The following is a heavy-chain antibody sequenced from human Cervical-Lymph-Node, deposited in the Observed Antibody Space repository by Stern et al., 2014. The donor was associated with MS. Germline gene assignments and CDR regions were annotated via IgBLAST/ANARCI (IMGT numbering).Heavy chain of an antibody. CDR2: ISWNSVSI. J-gene: IGHJ4*02. CDR1: GFRFDLYA. V-gene: IGHV3-9*01. D-gene: IGHD6-19*01. CDR3: AKEIRRADSSPDY. Sequence: EVQLVESGGDLVQPCRSLRLSCAASGFRFDLYALHWVRPAPGKGLEWVAGISWNSVSIGYAGSVKGRFTISRDNVKNFLYLQMDSLRPEDTALYYCAKEIRRADSSPDYWGQGALVTVSS.